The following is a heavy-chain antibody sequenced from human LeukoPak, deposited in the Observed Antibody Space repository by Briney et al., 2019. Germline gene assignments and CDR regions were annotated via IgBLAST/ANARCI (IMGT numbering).Heavy chain of an antibody. CDR1: GFTFSSYA. Sequence: GGSLRLSCAASGFTFSSYAMHCVRQAPGKGLEYVSAISSNGGSTYYANSVKGRFTISRDNSKNTLYLQMGGLRAEDMAVYYCARGPYYYGSGSYVYGYYFDYWGQGTLVTVSS. D-gene: IGHD3-10*01. V-gene: IGHV3-64*01. J-gene: IGHJ4*02. CDR2: ISSNGGST. CDR3: ARGPYYYGSGSYVYGYYFDY.